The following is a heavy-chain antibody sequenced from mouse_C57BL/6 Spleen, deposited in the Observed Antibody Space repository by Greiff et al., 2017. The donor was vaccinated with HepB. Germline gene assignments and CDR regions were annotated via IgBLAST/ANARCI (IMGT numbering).Heavy chain of an antibody. Sequence: DVHLVESGGDLVKPGGSLKLSCAASGFTFSSYGMSWVRQTPDKRLEWVATISSGGSYTYYPDSVKGRFTISRDNAKNTLYLQMSSLKSEDTAMYYCARLAQATYFDYWGQGTTLTVSS. V-gene: IGHV5-6*01. D-gene: IGHD3-2*02. CDR1: GFTFSSYG. J-gene: IGHJ2*01. CDR2: ISSGGSYT. CDR3: ARLAQATYFDY.